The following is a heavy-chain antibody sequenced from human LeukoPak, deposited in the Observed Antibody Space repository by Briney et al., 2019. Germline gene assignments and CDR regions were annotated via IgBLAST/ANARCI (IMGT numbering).Heavy chain of an antibody. V-gene: IGHV1-69*05. J-gene: IGHJ4*02. D-gene: IGHD2-2*01. CDR3: ARDGRQPDSGYFDY. Sequence: GASAKVSCKASGGTFSSYAISWVRQAPGQGLEWMGGIIPIFGTANYAQKFQGRVTITTDESTSTAYMELSSLRSEDTAVYYCARDGRQPDSGYFDYWGQGTLVTVSS. CDR2: IIPIFGTA. CDR1: GGTFSSYA.